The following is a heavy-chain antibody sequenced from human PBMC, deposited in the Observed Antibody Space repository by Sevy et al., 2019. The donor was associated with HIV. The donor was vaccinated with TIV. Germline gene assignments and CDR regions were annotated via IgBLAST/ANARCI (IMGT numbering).Heavy chain of an antibody. Sequence: ASVKVSCQSSGYNFNIYTIHWVRQARGQGLEWVGRISPYDGDTDYAHNFHGRVSLTMDTSTSKAYLGLTSLRSADTAVYFCTRDTWEFLTGSAYYYSGMDVWGQGTTVTVSS. V-gene: IGHV1-18*01. CDR3: TRDTWEFLTGSAYYYSGMDV. J-gene: IGHJ6*02. D-gene: IGHD1-26*01. CDR2: ISPYDGDT. CDR1: GYNFNIYT.